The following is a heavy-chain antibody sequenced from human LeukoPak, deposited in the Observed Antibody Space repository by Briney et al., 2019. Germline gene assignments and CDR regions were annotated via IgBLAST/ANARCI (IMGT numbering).Heavy chain of an antibody. J-gene: IGHJ4*02. CDR3: AKEDSSAILPQPFDY. D-gene: IGHD3-22*01. Sequence: GGSLRLSCAASGFTFSSYGMHWVRQAPGKGLEWVAFIRYDGSNKYYADSVKGRFTISRDNSKNTLYLQMNSLRAEDTAVYYCAKEDSSAILPQPFDYWGQGTLVTVSS. CDR2: IRYDGSNK. V-gene: IGHV3-30*02. CDR1: GFTFSSYG.